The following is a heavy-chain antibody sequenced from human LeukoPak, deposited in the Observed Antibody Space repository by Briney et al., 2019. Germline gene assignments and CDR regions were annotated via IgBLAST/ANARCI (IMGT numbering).Heavy chain of an antibody. CDR2: MNPNSGNP. CDR1: GYTFTSYD. D-gene: IGHD2-2*01. V-gene: IGHV1-8*01. CDR3: ARVLADEDIVVVPAATDAFDI. Sequence: ASVKVSCKASGYTFTSYDINWVRQATGQGLEWMGWMNPNSGNPGYAQKFQGRVTMTRNTSISTAYMELSSLRSEDTAVYYCARVLADEDIVVVPAATDAFDIWGQGTMVTVSS. J-gene: IGHJ3*02.